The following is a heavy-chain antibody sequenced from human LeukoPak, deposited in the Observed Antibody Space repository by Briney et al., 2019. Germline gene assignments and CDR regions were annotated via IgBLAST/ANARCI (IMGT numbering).Heavy chain of an antibody. Sequence: SETLSLTCTVSGASISSYYWSWIRQPAGKGLEWIGRIYTSGSTNYNPSLKSRVTMSVDTSKNQFSLKLSSVTAADTAVYYCARGIVGATTAHDAFDIWGQGTMVTVSS. D-gene: IGHD1-26*01. CDR3: ARGIVGATTAHDAFDI. V-gene: IGHV4-4*07. CDR2: IYTSGST. CDR1: GASISSYY. J-gene: IGHJ3*02.